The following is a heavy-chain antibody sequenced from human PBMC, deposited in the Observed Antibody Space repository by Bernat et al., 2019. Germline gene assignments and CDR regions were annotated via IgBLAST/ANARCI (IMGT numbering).Heavy chain of an antibody. CDR3: TRDFTYYYDSSGYPI. CDR1: GFTFGDYA. J-gene: IGHJ3*02. D-gene: IGHD3-22*01. V-gene: IGHV3-49*03. CDR2: IRSKAYGGTT. Sequence: VQLVESGGGVVQPGRSLRLSCTASGFTFGDYAMSWFRQAPGKGLEWVGFIRSKAYGGTTEYAASVKGRFTISRDDSKSIAYLQMNSLKTEDTAVYYCTRDFTYYYDSSGYPIWGQGTMVTVSS.